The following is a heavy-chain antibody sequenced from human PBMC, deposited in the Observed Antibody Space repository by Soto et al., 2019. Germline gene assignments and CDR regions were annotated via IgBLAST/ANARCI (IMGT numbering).Heavy chain of an antibody. V-gene: IGHV4-31*03. J-gene: IGHJ4*02. CDR1: GGSISSGGYY. CDR2: IYYSGST. D-gene: IGHD6-19*01. CDR3: ARQYSSYYFDY. Sequence: SETLSLTCTVSGGSISSGGYYWSWIRQHPGKGLEWIGYIYYSGSTYYNPSLKSRVTISVDTSKNQFSLKLSSVTAADTAVYYCARQYSSYYFDYWGQGTLVTVSS.